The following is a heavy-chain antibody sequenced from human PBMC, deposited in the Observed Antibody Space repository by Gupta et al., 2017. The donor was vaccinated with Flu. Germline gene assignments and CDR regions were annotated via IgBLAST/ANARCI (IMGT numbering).Heavy chain of an antibody. V-gene: IGHV1-2*04. CDR3: AREAGTTGTFDY. CDR2: INPNSGGT. J-gene: IGHJ4*02. Sequence: QVQLVQSGAEVTKPGASVKVSCQASGYTFTGYYMHWVRQAPGQGLEWLGWINPNSGGTNYAQKFQGWVTMTRDTSISTAYMELSRLRSDDTAVYYWAREAGTTGTFDYWGQGTLVTVSS. D-gene: IGHD1-1*01. CDR1: GYTFTGYY.